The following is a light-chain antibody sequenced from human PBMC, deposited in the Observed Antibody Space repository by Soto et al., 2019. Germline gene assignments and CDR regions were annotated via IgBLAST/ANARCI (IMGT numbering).Light chain of an antibody. V-gene: IGKV3-20*01. CDR3: QQYSSSRT. CDR1: QSVSSSY. J-gene: IGKJ1*01. CDR2: DAS. Sequence: EVVLTQSPGTLSLSPGERATLSCRASQSVSSSYLAWYQQKPGQAPRLLIYDASSRPTGIPDRFSGSGSGTDFTLTISRLEPEDFAVYYCQQYSSSRTFGQGTKVDIK.